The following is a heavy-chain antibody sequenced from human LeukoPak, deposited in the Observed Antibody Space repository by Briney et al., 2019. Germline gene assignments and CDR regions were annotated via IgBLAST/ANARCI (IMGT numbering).Heavy chain of an antibody. Sequence: GASVKVSCKASGGTFTSYAISWVRQAPGQGLEWMGRIIPIFGTTNYAQKFQGRVTITTDESTSTAYMELSSLRSEDTAVYYCARSRYSSGYMDVWGKGTPVSVSS. CDR2: IIPIFGTT. V-gene: IGHV1-69*05. J-gene: IGHJ6*03. CDR1: GGTFTSYA. CDR3: ARSRYSSGYMDV. D-gene: IGHD6-19*01.